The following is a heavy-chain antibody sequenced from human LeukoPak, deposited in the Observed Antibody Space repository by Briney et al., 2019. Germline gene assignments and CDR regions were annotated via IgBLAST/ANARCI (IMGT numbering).Heavy chain of an antibody. CDR3: AKDLMVRGVIISYEFDY. V-gene: IGHV3-30*04. Sequence: GGSLRLSCAASGFTFSSYAMHWVRQAPGKGLEWVAGISYDGSNKYYADSVKGRFTISRGNSKNTLYLQMNSLRAEDTAVYYCAKDLMVRGVIISYEFDYWGQGTLVTVSS. D-gene: IGHD3-10*01. CDR2: ISYDGSNK. CDR1: GFTFSSYA. J-gene: IGHJ4*02.